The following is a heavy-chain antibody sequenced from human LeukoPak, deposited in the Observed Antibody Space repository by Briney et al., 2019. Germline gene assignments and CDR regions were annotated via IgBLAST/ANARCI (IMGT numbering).Heavy chain of an antibody. Sequence: GASVKVSCKASGGPFSTYTITWVRQAPGQGLEWMGGIMPKFGAPNYAQKFQGRVTVTTDESTSTAYMELSSLRFEDTAIYYCARVDRYNFYLDVWGKGTTVTVSS. CDR1: GGPFSTYT. CDR2: IMPKFGAP. CDR3: ARVDRYNFYLDV. V-gene: IGHV1-69*05. J-gene: IGHJ6*03.